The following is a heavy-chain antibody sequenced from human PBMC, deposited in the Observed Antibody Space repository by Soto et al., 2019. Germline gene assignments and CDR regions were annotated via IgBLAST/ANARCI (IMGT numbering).Heavy chain of an antibody. V-gene: IGHV3-33*01. CDR2: IWYDGSNK. Sequence: VQLVESGGGVVQPGRSLRLSCAASGFTFSNYGMHWVRQAPGKGLEWVAVIWYDGSNKYYADSVKGRFTISRDNSMNTLYLQMNSLRADDTAAYYCAREDYGDAPPDYWGQGTLVTVSS. CDR3: AREDYGDAPPDY. CDR1: GFTFSNYG. D-gene: IGHD4-17*01. J-gene: IGHJ4*02.